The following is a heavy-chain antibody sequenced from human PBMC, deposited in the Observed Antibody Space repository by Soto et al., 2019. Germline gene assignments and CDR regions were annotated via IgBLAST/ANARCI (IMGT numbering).Heavy chain of an antibody. CDR3: ARDLGGYNSIAAY. V-gene: IGHV1-18*01. D-gene: IGHD5-12*01. J-gene: IGHJ4*02. CDR1: GYTFTSHG. CDR2: ISAYNGNT. Sequence: ASVKVSCKASGYTFTSHGITWVRQAPGQGLEWMGWISAYNGNTNYTQNLQGRITMTTDTSTSTAYMELRSLRSDDTAVYYCARDLGGYNSIAAYWGQGALVPVS.